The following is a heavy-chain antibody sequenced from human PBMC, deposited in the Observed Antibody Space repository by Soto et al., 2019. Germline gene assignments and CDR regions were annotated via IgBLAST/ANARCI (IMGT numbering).Heavy chain of an antibody. CDR3: ARDLPSFVFVVVPDAPAVLAY. CDR1: GFTFSSYA. CDR2: ISGSGGST. Sequence: GGSLRLSCAASGFTFSSYAMSWVRQAPGKGLEWVSAISGSGGSTYYADSVKGRFTISRDNSKNTLYLQMNSLRAEDTAVYYCARDLPSFVFVVVPDAPAVLAYCGQGSLVPGSS. D-gene: IGHD2-2*01. V-gene: IGHV3-23*01. J-gene: IGHJ4*02.